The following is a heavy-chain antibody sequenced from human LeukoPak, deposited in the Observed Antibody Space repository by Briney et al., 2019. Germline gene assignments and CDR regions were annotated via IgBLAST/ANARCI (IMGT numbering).Heavy chain of an antibody. V-gene: IGHV3-7*01. CDR1: GFTFSRHW. CDR3: ARGGGHSTDLDY. J-gene: IGHJ4*02. D-gene: IGHD2-8*02. CDR2: IKQDGSER. Sequence: PGWSLRLSCATSGFTFSRHWMTWVRQAPGKGPEWVANIKQDGSERYYVHSVRGRFTISRDNAKNALYLQMNSLRAEDTAVYYCARGGGHSTDLDYWGQGILVTVSS.